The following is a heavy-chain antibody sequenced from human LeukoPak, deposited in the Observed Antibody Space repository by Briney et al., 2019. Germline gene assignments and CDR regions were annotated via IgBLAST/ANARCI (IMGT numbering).Heavy chain of an antibody. Sequence: ASVKVSCKASGYTFTSYDINWVRQATGQGLEWMGWMNPNSGNTGYAQKFQGRVTITRNTSISTAYMELSSLRSEDTAVYYCARGVGYYDFWSGSNWFDPWGQGTLVTVSS. CDR3: ARGVGYYDFWSGSNWFDP. D-gene: IGHD3-3*01. V-gene: IGHV1-8*03. CDR1: GYTFTSYD. CDR2: MNPNSGNT. J-gene: IGHJ5*02.